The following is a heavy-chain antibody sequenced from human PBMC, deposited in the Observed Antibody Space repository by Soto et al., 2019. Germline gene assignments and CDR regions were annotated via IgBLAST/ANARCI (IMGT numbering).Heavy chain of an antibody. V-gene: IGHV4-30-4*01. CDR1: GGSISSGDYY. D-gene: IGHD6-6*01. J-gene: IGHJ6*02. CDR2: IYYSGRT. CDR3: ARASPPFSSSSHYYYGMDV. Sequence: PSETLSLTCTVSGGSISSGDYYWSWIRQPPGKGLEWIGYIYYSGRTYYSPSLKSRVTISVDTSKNQFSLKLTSVTAADTAVYYCARASPPFSSSSHYYYGMDVWGQGTTVT.